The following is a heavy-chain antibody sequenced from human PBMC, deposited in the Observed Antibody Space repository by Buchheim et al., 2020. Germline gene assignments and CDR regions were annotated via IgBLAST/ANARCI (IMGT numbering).Heavy chain of an antibody. CDR3: ARDFYDILTGYSWAFDY. Sequence: EVQLVESGGGLVQPGGPLRLSCAASGFTFSSYEMNWVRQAPGKGLEWVSYISSSGSTIYYADSVKGRFTISRDNAKNSLYLQMNSLRAEDTAVYYCARDFYDILTGYSWAFDYWGQGTL. CDR2: ISSSGSTI. J-gene: IGHJ4*02. V-gene: IGHV3-48*03. CDR1: GFTFSSYE. D-gene: IGHD3-9*01.